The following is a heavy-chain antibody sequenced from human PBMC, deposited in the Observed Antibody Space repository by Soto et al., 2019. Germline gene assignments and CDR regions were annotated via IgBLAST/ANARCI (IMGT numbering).Heavy chain of an antibody. D-gene: IGHD6-19*01. CDR1: GGSISGSDYY. CDR3: ADMRGQWLPRD. Sequence: QLQLQESGPGLVEPSETLSLTCTVSGGSISGSDYYWAWLRQPPGKGLEWLGTIYRTGTAYYNPSLKRRVTLSVDTSKNQFFLNLNSVRAADTAIYFCADMRGQWLPRDWGQGTLVTVSS. V-gene: IGHV4-39*01. J-gene: IGHJ1*01. CDR2: IYRTGTA.